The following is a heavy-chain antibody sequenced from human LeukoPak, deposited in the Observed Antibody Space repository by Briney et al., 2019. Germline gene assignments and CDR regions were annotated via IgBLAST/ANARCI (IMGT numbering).Heavy chain of an antibody. CDR3: ARDQVKGMNYYYYMDV. Sequence: GGSLRLSCAASGFTFSSYELNWVRQAPGKGLEWVSYISSSGSTIYYADSVKGRFTIYRDNAKNSLYLQMNSLSAEDTAVYYCARDQVKGMNYYYYMDVWGKGTTVTVSS. D-gene: IGHD4-11*01. CDR1: GFTFSSYE. V-gene: IGHV3-48*03. J-gene: IGHJ6*03. CDR2: ISSSGSTI.